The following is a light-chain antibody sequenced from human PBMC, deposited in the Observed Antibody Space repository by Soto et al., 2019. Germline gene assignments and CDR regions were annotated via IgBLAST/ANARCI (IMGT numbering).Light chain of an antibody. CDR1: QSVSSY. CDR2: DVS. Sequence: ETVLTQSPATLSLSPGERATLSCRASQSVSSYLAWFQHKPGQAPRLLIYDVSNRATGIPARFSGSGSGTDFTLTVSSLEPEDFAVYYCQQRGSWPSTFGQGTRLEIK. V-gene: IGKV3-11*01. J-gene: IGKJ2*01. CDR3: QQRGSWPST.